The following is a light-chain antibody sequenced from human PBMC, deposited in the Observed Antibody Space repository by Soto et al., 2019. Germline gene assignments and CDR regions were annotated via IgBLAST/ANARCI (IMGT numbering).Light chain of an antibody. V-gene: IGKV3-20*01. CDR1: QSVSSSY. J-gene: IGKJ4*01. CDR2: GAS. Sequence: EIVLTQSPGTLSLSPGERATLSCRASQSVSSSYLAWYQQKPGQAPRLLIYGASSRATGIPDRFSGSGSGIGFTLTISRLQPEDFAVYYCQQYGSSLLTFGGGTKVEIK. CDR3: QQYGSSLLT.